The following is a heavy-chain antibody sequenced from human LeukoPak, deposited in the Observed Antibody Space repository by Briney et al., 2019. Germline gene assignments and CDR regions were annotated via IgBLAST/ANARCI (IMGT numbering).Heavy chain of an antibody. CDR2: ISGSGGNT. CDR3: ARDGWFGDYNWFDP. Sequence: PGGSLRLSCAASGFTFSSYAMSWVRQAPGKGLEWVSAISGSGGNTYYADSVKGRFTISRDNAKNSLYLQMNSLRAEDTAMYYCARDGWFGDYNWFDPWGQGTLVTVSS. D-gene: IGHD3-10*01. J-gene: IGHJ5*02. V-gene: IGHV3-23*01. CDR1: GFTFSSYA.